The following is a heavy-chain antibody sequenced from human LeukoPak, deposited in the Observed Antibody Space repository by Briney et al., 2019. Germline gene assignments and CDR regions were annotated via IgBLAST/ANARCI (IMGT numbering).Heavy chain of an antibody. CDR3: ARDNYIGYSSGRYSGY. Sequence: ASVKVSCKASGYTFTDFYIHWVRQAPGQGLEWMGWINPRSGGTNYAQKFQGRVTVTRDTSISTAYMELNSLRSEDTAVYYCARDNYIGYSSGRYSGYWGQGALVTVSS. CDR2: INPRSGGT. J-gene: IGHJ4*02. D-gene: IGHD6-19*01. V-gene: IGHV1-2*02. CDR1: GYTFTDFY.